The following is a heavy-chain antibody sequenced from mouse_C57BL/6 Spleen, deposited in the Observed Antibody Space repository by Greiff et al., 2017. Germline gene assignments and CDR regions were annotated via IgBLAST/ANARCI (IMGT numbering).Heavy chain of an antibody. CDR3: AGASSWFAY. D-gene: IGHD6-1*01. CDR2: IRLKSDNYET. V-gene: IGHV6-3*01. CDR1: GFTFSNYW. Sequence: EVKVEESGGGLVKPGGSMKLSCVASGFTFSNYWMNWVRQSPEKGLEWVAQIRLKSDNYETHYAGSVKGRFTISRDDSKMSVYLQMNNLRAADTGIYYCAGASSWFAYWGQGTLVTVSA. J-gene: IGHJ3*01.